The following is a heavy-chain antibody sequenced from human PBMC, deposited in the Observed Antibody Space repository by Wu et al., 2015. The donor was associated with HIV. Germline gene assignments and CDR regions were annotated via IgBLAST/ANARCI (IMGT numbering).Heavy chain of an antibody. Sequence: QVQLVQSGAEMKKPGASVKVSCKASGYTFTSHGIAWVRQAPGQGLEWMGGINPLFGTTKHTHKFQDRVTFTTDESKTTAYMELNSLRSDDSAVYYCAINTDAVATSLYSMGVWGQGTMVIVSS. CDR3: AINTDAVATSLYSMGV. CDR1: GYTFTSHG. D-gene: IGHD6-19*01. V-gene: IGHV1-69*05. CDR2: INPLFGTT. J-gene: IGHJ3*01.